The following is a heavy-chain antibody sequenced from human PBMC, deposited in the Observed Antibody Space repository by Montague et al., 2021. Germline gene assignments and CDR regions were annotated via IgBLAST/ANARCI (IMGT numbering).Heavy chain of an antibody. V-gene: IGHV4-59*08. J-gene: IGHJ5*02. CDR3: AEQDYFVSGTSYKGFDP. CDR1: SGSIFHAH. CDR2: MFYGGAT. Sequence: SXTLSLTCTVSSGSIFHAHWSWVRQPPGKGLEWLGSMFYGGATSNNPSLKSRVTMSIDTSTNQFSLKLSFVTAADTAVYYCAEQDYFVSGTSYKGFDPWGQGILVTVSS. D-gene: IGHD3-10*01.